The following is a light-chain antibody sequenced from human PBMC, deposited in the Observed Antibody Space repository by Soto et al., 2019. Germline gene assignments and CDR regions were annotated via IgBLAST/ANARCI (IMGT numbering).Light chain of an antibody. CDR2: AIS. CDR3: QQGYSTPWT. J-gene: IGKJ1*01. V-gene: IGKV1-39*01. CDR1: QSVTTY. Sequence: DSQMTQSPSSLSASVGDRVTITCRASQSVTTYLHWYQQKAGEAPKLLIYAISNLQSGVSARFSGSGSGTDFSLTIDTLQPEDFATYYCQQGYSTPWTFGQGTKVDIK.